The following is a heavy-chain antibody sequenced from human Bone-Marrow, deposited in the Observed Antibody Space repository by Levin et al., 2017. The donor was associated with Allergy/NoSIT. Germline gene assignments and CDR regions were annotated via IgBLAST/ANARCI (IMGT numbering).Heavy chain of an antibody. J-gene: IGHJ4*02. Sequence: GGSLRLSCAATGFTFSSYPLHWVRQAPGRGLEWVAFISYDRDTKTYAGSVKGRFTISRDNSKNTLYLQMNSLRAEDTAVYYCARDNDGYARLDYWGRGTLVTVSS. CDR1: GFTFSSYP. D-gene: IGHD5-24*01. CDR2: ISYDRDTK. CDR3: ARDNDGYARLDY. V-gene: IGHV3-30-3*01.